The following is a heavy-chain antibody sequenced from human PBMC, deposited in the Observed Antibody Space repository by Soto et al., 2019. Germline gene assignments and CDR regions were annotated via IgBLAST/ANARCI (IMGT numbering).Heavy chain of an antibody. V-gene: IGHV4-34*01. CDR2: INHSGST. CDR3: ARERVGSGYDPNLDY. J-gene: IGHJ4*01. Sequence: SETLSFTCAVYGGSFSGYYWSWIRQPPGKGLEWIGEINHSGSTNYNPSLKSRVTISVDTSKNQFSLKLSSVTAADTAVYYCARERVGSGYDPNLDYWGQGTLVTVSS. CDR1: GGSFSGYY. D-gene: IGHD5-12*01.